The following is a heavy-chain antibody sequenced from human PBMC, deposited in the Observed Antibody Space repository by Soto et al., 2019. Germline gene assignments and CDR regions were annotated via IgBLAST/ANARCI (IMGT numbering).Heavy chain of an antibody. CDR2: INAGNGNT. CDR3: ASYYRLAAAVGINFDS. J-gene: IGHJ4*01. CDR1: GYTFTSYA. V-gene: IGHV1-3*01. D-gene: IGHD6-13*01. Sequence: ASVKVSCKASGYTFTSYAMHWVRQAPGQRLEWMGWINAGNGNTKYSQKFQGRVTITRDTSASTAYMELSSLRSEDTAVYYCASYYRLAAAVGINFDSWRHGTLITVPQ.